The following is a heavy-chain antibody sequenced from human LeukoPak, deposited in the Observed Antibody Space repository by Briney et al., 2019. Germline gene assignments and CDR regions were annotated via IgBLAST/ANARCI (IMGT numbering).Heavy chain of an antibody. J-gene: IGHJ4*02. Sequence: GGSLRLSCAASGLTFSSYAMSWVRQAPGKGLEWVSAISGSGGSTNYADSVKGRFTISRDNSKNTLYLQMYSLRADDTAVYYCAKVSYHYYGSGSYVLDYWGQGTLVTVSS. CDR1: GLTFSSYA. V-gene: IGHV3-23*01. CDR2: ISGSGGST. D-gene: IGHD3-10*01. CDR3: AKVSYHYYGSGSYVLDY.